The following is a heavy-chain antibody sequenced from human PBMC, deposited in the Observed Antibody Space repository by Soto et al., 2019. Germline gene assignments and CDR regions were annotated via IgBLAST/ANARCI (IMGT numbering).Heavy chain of an antibody. J-gene: IGHJ6*02. CDR3: ARHLDWRYFDWLLTLHGMDV. D-gene: IGHD3-9*01. Sequence: SETLSLTCTVSGGSISSSSYYWGWIRQPPGKGLEWIGSIYYSGSTYYNPSLKSRVTISVDTSKNQFSLKLSSVTAADTAVYYCARHLDWRYFDWLLTLHGMDVWGQGTTVTVSS. CDR2: IYYSGST. CDR1: GGSISSSSYY. V-gene: IGHV4-39*01.